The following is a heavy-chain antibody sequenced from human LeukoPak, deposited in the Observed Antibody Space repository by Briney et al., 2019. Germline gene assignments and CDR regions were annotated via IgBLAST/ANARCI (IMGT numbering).Heavy chain of an antibody. Sequence: PSETLSLTCAVSGHSISSSWYWGWVRQPPGKGLEWIGRIYHSGSTYYNSSFKSRVTISVDTSKNQFSLKLNSMTAADTAVYYCASNSPAFDFWGQGTLVTVSS. V-gene: IGHV4-38-2*01. D-gene: IGHD2-2*01. CDR1: GHSISSSWY. CDR3: ASNSPAFDF. CDR2: IYHSGST. J-gene: IGHJ4*02.